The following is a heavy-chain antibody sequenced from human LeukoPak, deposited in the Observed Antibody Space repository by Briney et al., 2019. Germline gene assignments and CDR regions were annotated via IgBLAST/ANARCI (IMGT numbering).Heavy chain of an antibody. CDR1: GFTFTNNF. CDR3: ASDKDSSGYYYIDY. CDR2: ISGSSTYI. V-gene: IGHV3-21*01. J-gene: IGHJ4*02. Sequence: GGSLRLSCAASGFTFTNNFMNWVRQAPGKGLEWVSYISGSSTYIYYADSVKGRFTISRDNAKNSLYLQMNSLRAEDTAVYYCASDKDSSGYYYIDYWGQGTLVTVSS. D-gene: IGHD3-22*01.